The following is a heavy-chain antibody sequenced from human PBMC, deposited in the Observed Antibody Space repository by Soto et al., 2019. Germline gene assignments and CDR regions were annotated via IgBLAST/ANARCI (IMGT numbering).Heavy chain of an antibody. Sequence: GGSLRLSCAASGFTFSSYAMHWVRQAPGKGLEWVAVISYDGSNKYYADSVKGRFTISRDNSKNTLYLQMNSLRAEDTAVYYCARVAMKYYDSSGYYSGGAFDIWGQGTMVTVSS. J-gene: IGHJ3*02. V-gene: IGHV3-30-3*01. CDR2: ISYDGSNK. CDR3: ARVAMKYYDSSGYYSGGAFDI. D-gene: IGHD3-22*01. CDR1: GFTFSSYA.